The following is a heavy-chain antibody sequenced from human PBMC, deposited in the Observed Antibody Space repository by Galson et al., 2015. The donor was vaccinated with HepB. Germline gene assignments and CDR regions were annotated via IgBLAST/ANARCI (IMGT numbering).Heavy chain of an antibody. D-gene: IGHD2-2*01. CDR2: ISAYNGNT. J-gene: IGHJ6*02. Sequence: SVKVSCKASGYTFTSYGISWVRQAPGQGLEWMGWISAYNGNTNYAQKLQGRVTMTTDTSTSTAYMELRSLRSDDTAVYYCARGAIVVVPAAATYYGMDVWGQGTTVTVSS. V-gene: IGHV1-18*01. CDR3: ARGAIVVVPAAATYYGMDV. CDR1: GYTFTSYG.